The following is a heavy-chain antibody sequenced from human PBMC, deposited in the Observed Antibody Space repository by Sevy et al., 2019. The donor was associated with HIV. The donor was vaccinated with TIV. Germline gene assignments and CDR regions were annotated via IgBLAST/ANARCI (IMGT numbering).Heavy chain of an antibody. J-gene: IGHJ6*02. V-gene: IGHV3-30*04. CDR1: GFTFSSYA. CDR3: ARDLRRGYYYGMDV. Sequence: GGSLRLSCAASGFTFSSYAMHWVRQAPGKGLEWVAVISYDGSNKYYADSVKGRFTISRDNSKNTLYLQMNSLRAEDTAVYYCARDLRRGYYYGMDVWGQGTTVTVSS. D-gene: IGHD3-10*01. CDR2: ISYDGSNK.